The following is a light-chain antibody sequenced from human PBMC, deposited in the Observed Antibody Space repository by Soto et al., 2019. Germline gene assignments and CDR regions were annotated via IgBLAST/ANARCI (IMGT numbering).Light chain of an antibody. J-gene: IGKJ1*01. CDR1: QSVLYSSNNKNY. CDR3: QQYYSTLTWT. CDR2: WAS. V-gene: IGKV4-1*01. Sequence: DIVMTQSPDSLAVSLGGSATINCKSSQSVLYSSNNKNYLAWYQQKPGQPPKLLIYWASTRESGVPDRFSGSGSGTDFTLTISSLQAEDVAVYYCQQYYSTLTWTFGQGTKVDIK.